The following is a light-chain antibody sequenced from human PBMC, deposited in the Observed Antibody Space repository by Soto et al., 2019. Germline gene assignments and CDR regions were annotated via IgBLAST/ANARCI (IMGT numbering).Light chain of an antibody. CDR1: SSDVGGYNY. J-gene: IGLJ2*01. CDR3: SSYTSSSTRHVV. CDR2: DVS. Sequence: QSALTQPASVSGSPGQSITISCTGTSSDVGGYNYVSWYQQHPGKAPKLMIYDVSNRPSGVSNRFSGSKSGNTASLTISGLKAEDEADDYCSSYTSSSTRHVVFGGGTKLTVL. V-gene: IGLV2-14*01.